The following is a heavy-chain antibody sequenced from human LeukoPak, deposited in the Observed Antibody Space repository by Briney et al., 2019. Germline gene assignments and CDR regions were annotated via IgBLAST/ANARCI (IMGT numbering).Heavy chain of an antibody. Sequence: ASVKVSCKTSGYSFTDYYLHWVRQAPGQGLEWMGWINPNSGGTSSAQKFQGRVTMTRDTSITTVYMEMSWLTSDDTAIYYCARADRLHGGPYLIGPWGQGTLVTVSS. CDR2: INPNSGGT. V-gene: IGHV1-2*02. CDR1: GYSFTDYY. D-gene: IGHD2-21*01. J-gene: IGHJ5*02. CDR3: ARADRLHGGPYLIGP.